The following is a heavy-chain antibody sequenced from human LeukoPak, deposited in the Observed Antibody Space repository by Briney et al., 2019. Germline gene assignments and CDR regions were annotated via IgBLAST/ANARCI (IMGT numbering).Heavy chain of an antibody. Sequence: GGSLRLSCAASGFTFSSYAMSWVRQAPGKGLEWVSAISGSGGSTYYADSVKGRFTISRDNSKNTLYLQMNSLRAEDTAVYYCAKTASEWELPGYKYFQHWGQGTLVTVSS. J-gene: IGHJ1*01. D-gene: IGHD1-26*01. CDR3: AKTASEWELPGYKYFQH. CDR1: GFTFSSYA. V-gene: IGHV3-23*01. CDR2: ISGSGGST.